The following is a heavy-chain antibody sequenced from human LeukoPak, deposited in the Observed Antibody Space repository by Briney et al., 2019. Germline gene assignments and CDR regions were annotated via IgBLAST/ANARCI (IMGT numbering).Heavy chain of an antibody. D-gene: IGHD5-24*01. CDR2: ISSSGSTI. CDR1: GFTFSSYE. Sequence: GGSLRLSCAASGFTFSSYEMNWVRQAPGKGLEWVSYISSSGSTIYYADSVKGRFTISRDNAKNSLYLQMNSLRAEDTAVYYCARDPQRDGYNRAPTSHYWGQGTLVTVSS. CDR3: ARDPQRDGYNRAPTSHY. V-gene: IGHV3-48*03. J-gene: IGHJ4*02.